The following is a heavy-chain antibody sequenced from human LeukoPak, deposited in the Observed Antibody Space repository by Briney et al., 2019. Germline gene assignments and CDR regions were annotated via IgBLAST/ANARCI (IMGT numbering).Heavy chain of an antibody. CDR3: AKDQDIVVVPAASGLDY. Sequence: GGSLRLSCAASGFTFSDHYMDWVRQAPGKGLEWVAFIRYDGSNKYYADSVKGRFTISRDNSKNTLYLQMNSLRAEDTAVYYCAKDQDIVVVPAASGLDYWGQGTLVTVSS. CDR2: IRYDGSNK. D-gene: IGHD2-2*01. CDR1: GFTFSDHY. V-gene: IGHV3-30*02. J-gene: IGHJ4*02.